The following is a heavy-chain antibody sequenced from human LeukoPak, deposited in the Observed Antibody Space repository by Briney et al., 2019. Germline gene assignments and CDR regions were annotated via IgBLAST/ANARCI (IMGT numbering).Heavy chain of an antibody. Sequence: PSQTLSLTCTVSGGSISSGDYYWSWIRQPPGKGLEWIGYIYYSGSTYYNPSLKSRVTISVDTSKNQFSLKLRSVTAADTAVYYCARGLGYCSSTSCYFYWFDPWGQGTLVTVSS. CDR2: IYYSGST. CDR3: ARGLGYCSSTSCYFYWFDP. J-gene: IGHJ5*02. CDR1: GGSISSGDYY. V-gene: IGHV4-30-4*08. D-gene: IGHD2-2*03.